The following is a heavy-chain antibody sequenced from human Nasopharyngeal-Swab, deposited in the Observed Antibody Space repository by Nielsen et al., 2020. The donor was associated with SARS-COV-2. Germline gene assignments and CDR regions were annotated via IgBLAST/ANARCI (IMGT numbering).Heavy chain of an antibody. CDR3: ARVARYSGSYYAAFDI. D-gene: IGHD1-26*01. J-gene: IGHJ3*02. CDR2: IYYSGST. Sequence: SETLSLTCTVSGGSISSSRYYWGWIRQPPGKGLEWIGSIYYSGSTYYNPSLKSRVTISVDTSKNQFSLKLSSVTAADTAVYYCARVARYSGSYYAAFDIWGQGTMVTVSS. V-gene: IGHV4-39*07. CDR1: GGSISSSRYY.